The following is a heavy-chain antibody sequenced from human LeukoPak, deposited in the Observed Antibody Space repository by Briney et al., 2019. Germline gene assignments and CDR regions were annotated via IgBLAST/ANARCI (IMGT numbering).Heavy chain of an antibody. CDR1: GFTFSTYA. CDR3: ARGPPMYHYGSREYHYDYFEY. J-gene: IGHJ4*02. D-gene: IGHD3-22*01. V-gene: IGHV3-30*04. CDR2: ISYDGTNK. Sequence: GGSLRLSCAASGFTFSTYAIHWVRQAPGKGLEWVALISYDGTNKYYVGSVKGRFTISRDNSKNTLYLQMNSLRAEDTAVYYCARGPPMYHYGSREYHYDYFEYWGREPWSPSPQ.